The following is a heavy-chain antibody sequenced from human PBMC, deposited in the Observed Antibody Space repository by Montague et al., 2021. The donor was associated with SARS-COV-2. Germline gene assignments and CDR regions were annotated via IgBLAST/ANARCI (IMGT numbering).Heavy chain of an antibody. D-gene: IGHD3-10*01. CDR2: MNPNSGNT. Sequence: QSGAEVKKPGESLRISCKASGYTFTSYDINWVRQAAGQGLEWMGWMNPNSGNTGYAQKLQGRVTMTRDTSMNTAYMELSSLRSEDTAVYYCARASLVRGVIITRVRYSYYMDVWGKGTTVTVS. CDR1: GYTFTSYD. CDR3: ARASLVRGVIITRVRYSYYMDV. J-gene: IGHJ6*03. V-gene: IGHV1-8*01.